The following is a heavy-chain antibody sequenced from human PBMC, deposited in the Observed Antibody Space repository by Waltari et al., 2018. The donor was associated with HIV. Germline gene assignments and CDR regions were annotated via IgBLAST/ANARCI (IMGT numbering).Heavy chain of an antibody. CDR3: ARGYYYGSDKDWGLFDY. Sequence: EVQLVQSGAEVKKPGESLKISCKGSGYSFTSYWIGWVRQMPGKGLEWMGIFYPGGSDTGYNPSFQGQVTISADKSISTAYLQGGSLKASDTAMYYCARGYYYGSDKDWGLFDYWGQGTLVTVSS. D-gene: IGHD3-10*01. CDR1: GYSFTSYW. CDR2: FYPGGSDT. J-gene: IGHJ4*02. V-gene: IGHV5-51*01.